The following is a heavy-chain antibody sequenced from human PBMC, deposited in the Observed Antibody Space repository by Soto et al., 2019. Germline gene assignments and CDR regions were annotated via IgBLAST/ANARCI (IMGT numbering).Heavy chain of an antibody. D-gene: IGHD3-16*01. CDR1: GFTFRSYV. Sequence: QVQLVESGGGVVQPGTSLRVSCVGSGFTFRSYVIHWVRQAPGKGLEWVALTSYDGSDKYYGDSVRGRFTISRDNSSNTVDLQMDSLRLEYTALYYCARWGTTGGLDVWGQGTLVSVSS. CDR3: ARWGTTGGLDV. V-gene: IGHV3-30*19. CDR2: TSYDGSDK. J-gene: IGHJ1*01.